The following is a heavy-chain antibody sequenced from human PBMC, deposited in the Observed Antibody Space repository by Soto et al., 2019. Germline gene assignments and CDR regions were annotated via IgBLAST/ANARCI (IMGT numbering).Heavy chain of an antibody. J-gene: IGHJ5*02. Sequence: QVQLQESGPGLVKPSGTLSLTCAVSGGSISSSNWWSWVRQPPGKGLEWIGEIYHSGSTNYNPSLKSRVTISVDKSKNQFSLKLSSVTAADTAVYYCARVIGAWYSSSWRRNWFDPWGQGTLVTVSS. V-gene: IGHV4-4*02. CDR1: GGSISSSNW. D-gene: IGHD6-13*01. CDR3: ARVIGAWYSSSWRRNWFDP. CDR2: IYHSGST.